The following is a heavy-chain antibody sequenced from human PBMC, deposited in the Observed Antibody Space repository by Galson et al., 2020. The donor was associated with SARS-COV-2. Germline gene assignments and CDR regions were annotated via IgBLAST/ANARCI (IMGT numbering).Heavy chain of an antibody. CDR2: IYWNDDK. J-gene: IGHJ6*02. D-gene: IGHD1-26*01. CDR1: GFLLSTSGVG. Sequence: ESGPTLVQPTQTLTLTCTFSGFLLSTSGVGVGWIRQPPGKALEWLALIYWNDDKRYSPSLKSRLTITKDTSKSQVVLTMTNMDPVDTATYYGALKEVARSGGCMEVVGQGATVPVAS. V-gene: IGHV2-5*01. CDR3: ALKEVARSGGCMEV.